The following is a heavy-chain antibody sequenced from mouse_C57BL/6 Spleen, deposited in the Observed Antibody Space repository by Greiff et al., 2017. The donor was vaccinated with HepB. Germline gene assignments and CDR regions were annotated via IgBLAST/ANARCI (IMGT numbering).Heavy chain of an antibody. Sequence: QVQLQQSGAELVRPGASVTLSCKASGYTFTDYEMHWVKQTPVHGLEWIGAIDPETGGTDYNQKFKGKAILTADKSSSTAYMELRSLTSEDSAVYYCTREGFASVDYWGQGTTLTVSA. CDR2: IDPETGGT. J-gene: IGHJ2*01. V-gene: IGHV1-15*01. D-gene: IGHD1-1*01. CDR3: TREGFASVDY. CDR1: GYTFTDYE.